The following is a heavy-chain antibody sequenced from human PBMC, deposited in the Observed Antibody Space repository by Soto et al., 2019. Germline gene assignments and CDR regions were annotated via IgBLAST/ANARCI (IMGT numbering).Heavy chain of an antibody. CDR2: ISYDGSNK. Sequence: QVQLVESGGGVVQPGRSLRLSCAASGFTFSSYAMHWVRQAPGKGLEWVAVISYDGSNKYYADSVKGRFTISRDNSKNTLYLQMNSLRAEDTAVYYCARDTPLRITMIVVVIRQGPSSDAFDIWGQGTMVTVSS. J-gene: IGHJ3*02. CDR1: GFTFSSYA. D-gene: IGHD3-22*01. CDR3: ARDTPLRITMIVVVIRQGPSSDAFDI. V-gene: IGHV3-30-3*01.